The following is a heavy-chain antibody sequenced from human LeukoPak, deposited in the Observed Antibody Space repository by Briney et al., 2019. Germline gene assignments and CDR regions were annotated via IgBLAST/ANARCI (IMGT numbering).Heavy chain of an antibody. J-gene: IGHJ4*02. D-gene: IGHD1-1*01. CDR2: ISAYNGNT. V-gene: IGHV1-18*01. CDR3: ARGGVDWNDPKIDY. CDR1: GYTFTSYG. Sequence: ASVKVSCKASGYTFTSYGIIWVRQAPGQALEWIGWISAYNGNTNYAQKFQGRVTITRNTSISTAYMELSSLRSEDTAVYYCARGGVDWNDPKIDYWGQGTLVTVSS.